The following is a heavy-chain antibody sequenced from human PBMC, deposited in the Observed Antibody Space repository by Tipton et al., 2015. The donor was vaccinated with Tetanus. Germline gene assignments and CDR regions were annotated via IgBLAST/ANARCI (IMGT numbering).Heavy chain of an antibody. CDR2: IWYDGSNK. Sequence: SLRLSCAASGFTFSSYGMHWVRQAPGKGLEWVAVIWYDGSNKYYADSVKGRFTISRDNSKNTLYLQMNSLRAEDTAVYYCARDRDRGVIGYYYYYYGMDVWGQGTTVTVSS. CDR1: GFTFSSYG. V-gene: IGHV3-33*01. CDR3: ARDRDRGVIGYYYYYYGMDV. D-gene: IGHD3-10*01. J-gene: IGHJ6*02.